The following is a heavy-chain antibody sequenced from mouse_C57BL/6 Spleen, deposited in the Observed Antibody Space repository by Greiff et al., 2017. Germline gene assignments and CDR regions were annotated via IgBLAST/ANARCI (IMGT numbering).Heavy chain of an antibody. CDR1: GYTFTSYW. V-gene: IGHV1-53*01. J-gene: IGHJ3*01. CDR2: INPSNGGT. Sequence: QVQLQQPGTELVKPGASVKLSCKASGYTFTSYWMHWVKPRPGQGLEWIGNINPSNGGTNYNEKFKSKATLTVDKSSSTAYMQLSSLTSEDSAVYYCARFPIYYYGSSFAWFAYWGQGTLVTVSA. CDR3: ARFPIYYYGSSFAWFAY. D-gene: IGHD1-1*01.